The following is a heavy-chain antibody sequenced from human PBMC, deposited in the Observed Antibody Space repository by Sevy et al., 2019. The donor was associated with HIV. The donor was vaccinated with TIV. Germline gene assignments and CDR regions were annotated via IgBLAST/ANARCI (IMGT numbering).Heavy chain of an antibody. Sequence: GGSLRLSCAGSAFDVSNNYMSWVRQAPGKGLEWVSIIYSSGTTYYADSVKGRFTISRDKSKNTEYLQMSSLRADDTAFYHCARDYSRRPGWFDPWGQGTLVTVSS. CDR3: ARDYSRRPGWFDP. CDR1: AFDVSNNY. J-gene: IGHJ5*02. CDR2: IYSSGTT. V-gene: IGHV3-53*01. D-gene: IGHD6-13*01.